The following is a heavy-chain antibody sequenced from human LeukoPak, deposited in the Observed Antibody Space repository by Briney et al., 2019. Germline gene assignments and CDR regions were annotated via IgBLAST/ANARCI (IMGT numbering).Heavy chain of an antibody. CDR1: GGSISSSSYY. CDR2: IYYSGST. J-gene: IGHJ4*02. V-gene: IGHV4-39*07. Sequence: MSSETLSLTCTVSGGSISSSSYYWGWIRQPPGKGLEWIGSIYYSGSTYYNPSLKSRVTISVDTSKNQFSLKLSSVTAADTAVYYCARGELELAFDYWGQGTLVTVSS. D-gene: IGHD1-7*01. CDR3: ARGELELAFDY.